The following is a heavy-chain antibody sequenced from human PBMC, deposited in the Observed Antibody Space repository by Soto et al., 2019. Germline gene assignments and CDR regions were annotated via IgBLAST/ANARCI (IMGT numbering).Heavy chain of an antibody. CDR2: IYYTGST. V-gene: IGHV4-61*01. CDR3: ARGLRGLDGFDI. J-gene: IGHJ3*02. CDR1: GGSVSGGSYC. D-gene: IGHD3-16*01. Sequence: QVQLQESGPGLVKPSETLSLTCTVSGGSVSGGSYCWSWIRQPPGKGLEWLGYIYYTGSTNYNPSLKSRVTISVDTSKNQFALKLTSVTAADTAVYYCARGLRGLDGFDIWGQGTMVTVSS.